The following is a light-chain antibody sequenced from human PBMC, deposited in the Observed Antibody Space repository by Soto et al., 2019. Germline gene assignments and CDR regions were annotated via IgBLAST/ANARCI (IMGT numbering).Light chain of an antibody. J-gene: IGKJ2*01. CDR1: QVVSSSY. CDR2: HAS. V-gene: IGKV3-20*01. CDR3: QQYGTFPFS. Sequence: EIVLTQSPGTLSLSPGERATLSCRANQVVSSSYLAWYQQKPGQAPRLLIYHASDRATGVPDRFSGSGSGTDFALTITRLEPEDFALFYCQQYGTFPFSFGQGTKLEIK.